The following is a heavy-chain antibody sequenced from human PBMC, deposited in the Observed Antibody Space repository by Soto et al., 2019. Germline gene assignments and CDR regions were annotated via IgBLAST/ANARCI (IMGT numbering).Heavy chain of an antibody. Sequence: EVQLLESGGGLVQPGGSLRLSCAASGFTFSSYAMSWVRQAPGKGLEWVSAISGSGSDTYYAGSVKGRFTISRDNSKNTLYLQMNSLRDEDAALYYCAKDRLASGSGVRFDPWGQGPLVTVSS. CDR1: GFTFSSYA. D-gene: IGHD3-10*01. CDR3: AKDRLASGSGVRFDP. J-gene: IGHJ5*02. CDR2: ISGSGSDT. V-gene: IGHV3-23*01.